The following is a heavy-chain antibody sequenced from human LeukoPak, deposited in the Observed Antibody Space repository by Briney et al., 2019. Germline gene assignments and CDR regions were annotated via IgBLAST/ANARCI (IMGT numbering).Heavy chain of an antibody. J-gene: IGHJ4*02. D-gene: IGHD7-27*01. CDR1: GYTFTSHD. V-gene: IGHV1-8*01. Sequence: ASVKISCKASGYTFTSHDINWVRQATGQGLEWMGWMSPNSGDTGYAQKFQGRVTMTSDSSISTAYMELSSLRSEDTAIYYCVRTPPNWGFDYWGQGTLVTVSS. CDR2: MSPNSGDT. CDR3: VRTPPNWGFDY.